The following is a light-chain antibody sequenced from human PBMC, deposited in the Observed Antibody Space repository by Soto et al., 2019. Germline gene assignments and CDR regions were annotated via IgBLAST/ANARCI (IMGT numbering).Light chain of an antibody. J-gene: IGKJ1*01. CDR2: KVS. CDR1: QSLLYSDGDTY. Sequence: DTVMFQSQLSLSVPLGQSASISCRSSQSLLYSDGDTYLNWYHQRPGQSPRRLIHKVSQRDSGVPDRISGSGSGTDFTLEISRVEAEDVGGYYCLQATNWPWTFGQGTKVDIK. V-gene: IGKV2-30*01. CDR3: LQATNWPWT.